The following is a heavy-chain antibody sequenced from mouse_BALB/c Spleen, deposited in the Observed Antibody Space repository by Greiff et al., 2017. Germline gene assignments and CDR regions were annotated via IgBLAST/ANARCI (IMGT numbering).Heavy chain of an antibody. CDR1: GYTFTSYW. Sequence: EVQLHQSGTVLARPGASVKMSCKASGYTFTSYWMHWVKQRPGQGLEWIGAIYPGNSDTSYNQKFKGKAKLTAVTSTSTAYMELSSLTNEDSAVYYCTRDYYGYYAMDYWGQGTSVTVSS. V-gene: IGHV1-5*01. CDR2: IYPGNSDT. J-gene: IGHJ4*01. D-gene: IGHD1-2*01. CDR3: TRDYYGYYAMDY.